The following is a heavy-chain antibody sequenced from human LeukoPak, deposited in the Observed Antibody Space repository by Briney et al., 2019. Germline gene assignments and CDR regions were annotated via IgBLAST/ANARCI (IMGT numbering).Heavy chain of an antibody. CDR3: ARVSDLKGIYYYYMDV. J-gene: IGHJ6*03. D-gene: IGHD3-3*01. Sequence: KSSETLSLTCTVSGGSISSSSYYWGWIRQPPGKGLEWIGSIYYSGSTYYNPSLKSRVTISVDTSKNQFSLKLSSVTAADTAVYYCARVSDLKGIYYYYMDVWGKGTTVTVSS. CDR2: IYYSGST. CDR1: GGSISSSSYY. V-gene: IGHV4-39*07.